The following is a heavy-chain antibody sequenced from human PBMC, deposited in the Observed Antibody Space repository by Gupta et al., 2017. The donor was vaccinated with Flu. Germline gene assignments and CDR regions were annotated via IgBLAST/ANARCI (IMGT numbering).Heavy chain of an antibody. Sequence: QVQLVQSGAEVKKPGASVKVSCKASGYSFISYDISWVRQAPGQGLEWMGWVNANTGKTGYAERFQGRVTLTRNTSINTAYMELSSLTSDDTAVYYCARDCWSGVYYFGMDVWGQGTTVSVSS. CDR2: VNANTGKT. CDR3: ARDCWSGVYYFGMDV. D-gene: IGHD3-3*01. V-gene: IGHV1-8*01. J-gene: IGHJ6*02. CDR1: GYSFISYD.